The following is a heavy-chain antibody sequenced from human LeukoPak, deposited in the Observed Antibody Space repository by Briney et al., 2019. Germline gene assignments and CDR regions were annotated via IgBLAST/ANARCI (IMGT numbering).Heavy chain of an antibody. V-gene: IGHV3-23*01. D-gene: IGHD3-3*01. CDR3: AKTYDFWSGLTGAFDI. Sequence: GGSLRLSCAASGFTFSSYAMSWVRQAPGKGLEWVSAISGSGGSTYYADSVKGRFTISRDNSKNTLYLQMNSLRAEDTAVYYCAKTYDFWSGLTGAFDIWGQGTMVTVSS. CDR2: ISGSGGST. CDR1: GFTFSSYA. J-gene: IGHJ3*02.